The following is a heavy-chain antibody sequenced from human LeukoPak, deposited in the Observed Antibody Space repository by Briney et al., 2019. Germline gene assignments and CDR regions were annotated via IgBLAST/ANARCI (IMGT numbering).Heavy chain of an antibody. CDR3: ARVSSGSHYFDS. CDR2: IYHSGST. V-gene: IGHV4-4*02. D-gene: IGHD1-26*01. J-gene: IGHJ4*02. CDR1: GGSISSSNW. Sequence: SETLSLTCAISGGSISSSNWWSWVRQPPGKGPEWIGEIYHSGSTNYSPSLKSRVTISVDKSKNQFSLKVTSVTAADTAVYHCARVSSGSHYFDSWGQGTLVTVSS.